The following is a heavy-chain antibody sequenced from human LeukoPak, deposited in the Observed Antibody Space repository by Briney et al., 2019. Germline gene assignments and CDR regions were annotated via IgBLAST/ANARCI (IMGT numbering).Heavy chain of an antibody. J-gene: IGHJ6*03. Sequence: SETLSLTCTVSGYSISSGYYWGWIRQPPGKGLEWIGSIYHSGSTYYNPSLKSRVTISVDTSKNQFSLKLSSVTAADTAVYYCARVPLTMVRGNYYYYMDVWGKGTTVTVSS. CDR1: GYSISSGYY. CDR3: ARVPLTMVRGNYYYYMDV. CDR2: IYHSGST. V-gene: IGHV4-38-2*02. D-gene: IGHD3-10*01.